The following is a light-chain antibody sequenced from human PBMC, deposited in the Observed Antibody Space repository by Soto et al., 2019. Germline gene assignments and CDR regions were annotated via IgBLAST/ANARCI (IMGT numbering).Light chain of an antibody. V-gene: IGLV1-44*01. J-gene: IGLJ7*01. CDR1: SSNIGLND. CDR3: AVWDDSLNGPV. Sequence: QSVLTQPPSASGTPGQTVTISCSGSSSNIGLNDVHWYRQLSGTAPQILIYDTNQQATGVPDRFSGSRSGTSASLAIHGLQSEDEADYHCAVWDDSLNGPVFGGGTQLTVL. CDR2: DTN.